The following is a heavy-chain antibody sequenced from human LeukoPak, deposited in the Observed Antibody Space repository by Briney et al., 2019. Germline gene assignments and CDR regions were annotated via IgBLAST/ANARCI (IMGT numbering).Heavy chain of an antibody. J-gene: IGHJ5*02. V-gene: IGHV4-39*01. Sequence: SETLSLTCTVSGGSISSSSYYWGWILHPPGKGLEWIGSIYYSGSTYYNPSLKSRVTISVDTSKNQFSLKLSSVTAADTAVYYCARSAADYYDSSGPPRWFDPWGQGTLVTVSS. CDR1: GGSISSSSYY. CDR2: IYYSGST. CDR3: ARSAADYYDSSGPPRWFDP. D-gene: IGHD3-22*01.